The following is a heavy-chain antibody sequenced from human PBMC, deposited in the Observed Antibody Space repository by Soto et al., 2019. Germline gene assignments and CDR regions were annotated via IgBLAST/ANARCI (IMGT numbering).Heavy chain of an antibody. Sequence: QVQLVQSGAEVKKPGAAVKVSCKASGYIFTDYYMHWVRQAPGQGLEWMGIINPSGGSTTYAQKFQGRVTMTRDTSTTTFYMDLSSLRSEDTAVYYCAREFLSYDVRGHLYFFDHWGQGTLVTVSS. CDR3: AREFLSYDVRGHLYFFDH. CDR1: GYIFTDYY. CDR2: INPSGGST. D-gene: IGHD3-10*02. J-gene: IGHJ4*02. V-gene: IGHV1-46*01.